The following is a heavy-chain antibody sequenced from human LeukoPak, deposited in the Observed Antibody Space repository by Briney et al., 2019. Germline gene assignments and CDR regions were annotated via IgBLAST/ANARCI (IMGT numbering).Heavy chain of an antibody. J-gene: IGHJ4*02. CDR2: ISSSSSYI. D-gene: IGHD2-21*02. Sequence: KSGGSLRLSGAASRFTFSSYSMNWVRQAPGKGLEWVSSISSSSSYIYYADSVKGRFTISRDNAKNSLYLQMNSLRAEDTAVYYCARVWNCGGDCSGLFDYWGQGTLVTVSS. V-gene: IGHV3-21*01. CDR3: ARVWNCGGDCSGLFDY. CDR1: RFTFSSYS.